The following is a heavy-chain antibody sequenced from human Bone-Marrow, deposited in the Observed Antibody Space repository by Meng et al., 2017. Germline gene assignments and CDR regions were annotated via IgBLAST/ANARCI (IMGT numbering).Heavy chain of an antibody. V-gene: IGHV1-69*05. CDR3: ARDLKSKAVAGTFDY. J-gene: IGHJ4*02. CDR1: GGTFSSYA. CDR2: IIPIFGTA. Sequence: SVKVSCKASGGTFSSYAISWVRQAPGQGLEWMGGIIPIFGTANYAQKFQGRVTITTDESTSTAYMELSSLRAEDTAVYYCARDLKSKAVAGTFDYWGQGTLVTVSS. D-gene: IGHD6-19*01.